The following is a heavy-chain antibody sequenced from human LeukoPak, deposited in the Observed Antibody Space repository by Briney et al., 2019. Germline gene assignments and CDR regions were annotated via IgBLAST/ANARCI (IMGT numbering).Heavy chain of an antibody. V-gene: IGHV3-7*03. CDR3: ARDQYDTWSRRGNFDS. Sequence: GGSLRLSCVASGFTFGKYWMSWVRQAPGRGGEWVANIKLDGSEKNYVDSVKGRFTISRDNTKNSLYLQMNSLRVEDTAVFYCARDQYDTWSRRGNFDSWGQGTLVIVSS. CDR1: GFTFGKYW. D-gene: IGHD3-3*01. J-gene: IGHJ4*02. CDR2: IKLDGSEK.